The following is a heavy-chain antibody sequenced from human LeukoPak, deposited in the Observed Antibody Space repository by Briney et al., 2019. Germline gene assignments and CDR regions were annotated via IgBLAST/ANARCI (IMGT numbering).Heavy chain of an antibody. CDR3: AKPLVGFPGAFDI. J-gene: IGHJ3*02. D-gene: IGHD1-14*01. CDR2: IYYSGST. V-gene: IGHV4-59*01. Sequence: SETLSLTCTVSVGSFNSYYWSWIRLPPGKGLEWIGHIYYSGSTKYNPSLKSRVTISVDTSKNQFSLKVTSVTAADTAAYYCAKPLVGFPGAFDIWGQGTMVTVSS. CDR1: VGSFNSYY.